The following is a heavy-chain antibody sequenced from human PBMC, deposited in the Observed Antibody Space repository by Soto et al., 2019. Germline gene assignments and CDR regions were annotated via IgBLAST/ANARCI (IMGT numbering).Heavy chain of an antibody. V-gene: IGHV2-5*02. CDR1: GFSLSTSGVG. D-gene: IGHD6-19*01. CDR2: IYWDDDK. J-gene: IGHJ4*02. CDR3: AHRPKRGAVAGTMENYFDD. Sequence: QITLKESGPTLVKPTQTLTMTCTFSGFSLSTSGVGLAWIRQPPGQALDWLALIYWDDDKRYSPTLKSRLTLTKDTSKNQVVLTMTNMDPVDTATYYCAHRPKRGAVAGTMENYFDDWGQGTLVTVSS.